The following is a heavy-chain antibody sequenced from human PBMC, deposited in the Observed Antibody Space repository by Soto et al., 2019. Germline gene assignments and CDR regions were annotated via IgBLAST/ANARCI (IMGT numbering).Heavy chain of an antibody. J-gene: IGHJ2*01. CDR1: GFILSSYW. V-gene: IGHV3-74*01. Sequence: VPLVESGGGLVQPGGSLRLSCAASGFILSSYWMHWVRQAPGKGLVWVSRITNDGNSTTYADSVKGRFTISRDNAKNTLYLQMNSLRAEDTAVYYCARGMQGSRYFDLWGRGTLVTVSS. CDR2: ITNDGNST. CDR3: ARGMQGSRYFDL.